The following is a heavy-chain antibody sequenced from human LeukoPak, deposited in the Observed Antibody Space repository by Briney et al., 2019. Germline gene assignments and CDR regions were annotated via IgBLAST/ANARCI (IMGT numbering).Heavy chain of an antibody. J-gene: IGHJ4*02. Sequence: PGGSLRLSCAASGFTFSSYSMNWVRQAPGKGLEWVSSISTSSTYIYYADSVKGRFTISRDNAKNSLYLQMNSLRAEDTAVYYCARELMHTGGYRTSDSWGQGTLVTVSS. V-gene: IGHV3-21*01. CDR1: GFTFSSYS. CDR3: ARELMHTGGYRTSDS. CDR2: ISTSSTYI. D-gene: IGHD5-12*01.